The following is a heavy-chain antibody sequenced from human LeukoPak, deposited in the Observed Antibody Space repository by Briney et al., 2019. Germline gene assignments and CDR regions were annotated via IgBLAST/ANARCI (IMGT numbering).Heavy chain of an antibody. D-gene: IGHD5-24*01. CDR2: IGTAGDT. Sequence: GGSLRLSCAASGFTFSSYDMHWVRQATGKGLEWVSAIGTAGDTYYPGSVKGRFTISRENAKNSLYLQMNSLRAGDTAVYYCARGFKRRGMATITDYFDYWGQGTLVTVSS. J-gene: IGHJ4*02. CDR1: GFTFSSYD. V-gene: IGHV3-13*01. CDR3: ARGFKRRGMATITDYFDY.